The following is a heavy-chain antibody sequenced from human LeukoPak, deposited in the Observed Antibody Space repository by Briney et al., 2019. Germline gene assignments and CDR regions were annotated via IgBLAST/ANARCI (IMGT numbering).Heavy chain of an antibody. CDR1: GFTFDDYA. J-gene: IGHJ4*02. V-gene: IGHV3-9*01. Sequence: GGSLRLSCAASGFTFDDYAMHWVRQAPGKGLEWVSGISWNSGSIGYADSVKGRFTISRDNSKNTLYLQMNSLRAEDTAVYYCAREELVALDYWGQGTLVTVSS. D-gene: IGHD2-8*02. CDR2: ISWNSGSI. CDR3: AREELVALDY.